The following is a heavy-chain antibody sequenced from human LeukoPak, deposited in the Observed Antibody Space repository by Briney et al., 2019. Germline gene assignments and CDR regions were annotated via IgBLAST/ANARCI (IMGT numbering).Heavy chain of an antibody. CDR2: IKQDGSEK. D-gene: IGHD2-2*02. J-gene: IGHJ6*03. Sequence: GGSLRLSCAASGFTFSSYWMSWVRQAPGKGLEWVANIKQDGSEKYYVDSVKGRFTISRDNAKNSLYLQMNSLRADDTAVYYCASTGYCSSTSCYTQYYYYYMDVWGKGTTVTVSS. CDR3: ASTGYCSSTSCYTQYYYYYMDV. V-gene: IGHV3-7*03. CDR1: GFTFSSYW.